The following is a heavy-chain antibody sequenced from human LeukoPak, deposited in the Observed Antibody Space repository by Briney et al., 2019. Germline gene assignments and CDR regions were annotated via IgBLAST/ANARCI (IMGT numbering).Heavy chain of an antibody. CDR2: IKQDGSEK. V-gene: IGHV3-7*01. CDR1: GFTFSSYW. D-gene: IGHD2-2*02. Sequence: GGSLRLSCAASGFTFSSYWMSWVRQAPGKGLEWVANIKQDGSEKYYVDSVKGRFTISRDNAKNSLYLQMNSLRAEDTAVYYCARVHCSSTSCYRNFDYWGQGTLVTVSS. CDR3: ARVHCSSTSCYRNFDY. J-gene: IGHJ4*02.